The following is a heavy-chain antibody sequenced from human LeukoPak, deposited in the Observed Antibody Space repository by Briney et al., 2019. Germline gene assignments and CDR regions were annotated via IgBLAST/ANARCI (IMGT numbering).Heavy chain of an antibody. CDR1: GFTFRNYG. D-gene: IGHD3-22*01. CDR3: VKPTFYYDASGAYSPRKPNWYFDL. Sequence: PGGSLRLSCVASGFTFRNYGMHWVRQAPGKGLEWVAFISNDEITDSYADFAKGRVTVSRDNSKNTLYLQMSSLRPEDTAVYYCVKPTFYYDASGAYSPRKPNWYFDLWGRGTLVTVSS. CDR2: ISNDEITD. J-gene: IGHJ2*01. V-gene: IGHV3-30*02.